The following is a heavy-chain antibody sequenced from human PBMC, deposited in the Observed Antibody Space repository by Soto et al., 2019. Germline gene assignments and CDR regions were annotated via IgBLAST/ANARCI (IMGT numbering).Heavy chain of an antibody. CDR2: INSDGSST. D-gene: IGHD1-26*01. Sequence: EVQLVESGGGLVKPGGSLRLSCAASGFTFSSYWMHWVRQAPGKGLVWVSRINSDGSSTSYADSVKGRFTISRDNAKNTLYLQMNSLRAEDTAVYYCATQKIRGATLSGFDPWGQGTLVTVSS. CDR1: GFTFSSYW. CDR3: ATQKIRGATLSGFDP. V-gene: IGHV3-74*02. J-gene: IGHJ5*02.